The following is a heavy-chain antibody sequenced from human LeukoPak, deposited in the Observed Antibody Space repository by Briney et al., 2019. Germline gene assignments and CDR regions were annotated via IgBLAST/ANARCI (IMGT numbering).Heavy chain of an antibody. CDR3: ARHSPYCSGGSCYWFDY. CDR2: IYPGDSDT. V-gene: IGHV5-51*01. Sequence: GESLKISCKGSGYSFTSYWIGWVRQMPGKGLEWMGIIYPGDSDTRYSPSFQGQVTISADESISTAYLQWSSLKASDTAMYYCARHSPYCSGGSCYWFDYWGQGTLVTVSS. J-gene: IGHJ4*02. D-gene: IGHD2-15*01. CDR1: GYSFTSYW.